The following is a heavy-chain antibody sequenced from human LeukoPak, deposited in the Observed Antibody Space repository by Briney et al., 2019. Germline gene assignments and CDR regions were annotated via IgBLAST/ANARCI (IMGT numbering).Heavy chain of an antibody. CDR3: ATTYDFWSGYWVDY. Sequence: SETLSLTCAVYGGSFSGYYWSWIRQPPGKGLEWIGEINHSGSTNYNPSLKSRVTISVDTSKDQFSLKLSSVTAADTAVYYCATTYDFWSGYWVDYWGQGTQVTVSS. V-gene: IGHV4-34*01. D-gene: IGHD3-3*01. CDR2: INHSGST. CDR1: GGSFSGYY. J-gene: IGHJ4*02.